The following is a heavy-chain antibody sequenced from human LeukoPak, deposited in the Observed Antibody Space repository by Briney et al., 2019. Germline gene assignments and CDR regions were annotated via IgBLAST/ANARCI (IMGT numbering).Heavy chain of an antibody. CDR1: GDSISSYY. J-gene: IGHJ4*02. CDR2: IYYSGST. D-gene: IGHD3-10*01. CDR3: ARHYPYGSGSYSPFYFDY. V-gene: IGHV4-59*08. Sequence: PSETLSLTCTVSGDSISSYYWSWPRQPPGKGLEWIGYIYYSGSTNYNPSLKSRVTISVDTSKNQFSLKLSSVTAADTGVYYCARHYPYGSGSYSPFYFDYWGQGTLVTVSS.